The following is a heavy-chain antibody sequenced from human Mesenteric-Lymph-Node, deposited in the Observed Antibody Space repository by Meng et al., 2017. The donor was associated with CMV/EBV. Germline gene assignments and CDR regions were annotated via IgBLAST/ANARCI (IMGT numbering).Heavy chain of an antibody. CDR3: ARGGYSSKYYYYYGMDV. J-gene: IGHJ6*02. CDR1: EFTFSNYW. Sequence: GGSLRLSCAASEFTFSNYWMSWVRQAPGKGLEWVSGINWNGGSTGYADSVKGRFTISRDNAKNSLYLQMNSLRAEDTALYYCARGGYSSKYYYYYGMDVWGQGTTVTVSS. CDR2: INWNGGST. D-gene: IGHD6-19*01. V-gene: IGHV3-20*04.